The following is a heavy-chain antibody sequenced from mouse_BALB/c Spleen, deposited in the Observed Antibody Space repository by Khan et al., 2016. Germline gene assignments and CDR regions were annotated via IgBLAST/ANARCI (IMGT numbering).Heavy chain of an antibody. Sequence: VELVESGPGLVAPSQSLSITCTVSGFSLTGYGVNWVRQPPGRGLEWLGMIWGDGSTDYNSALKSRLSISKDNSKSQVFLTLNSLQTDDTASYYGARDRDGYSYAMNYWGQGTSVTVSS. CDR2: IWGDGST. J-gene: IGHJ4*01. CDR3: ARDRDGYSYAMNY. V-gene: IGHV2-6-7*01. D-gene: IGHD2-3*01. CDR1: GFSLTGYG.